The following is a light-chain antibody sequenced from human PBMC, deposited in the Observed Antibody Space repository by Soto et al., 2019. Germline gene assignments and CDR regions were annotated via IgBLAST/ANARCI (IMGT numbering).Light chain of an antibody. CDR3: HQSACSLTWK. CDR2: DAS. V-gene: IGKV1-39*01. CDR1: QTIRYS. Sequence: DIQMTQSPSSLSASVGDTVTITCRASQTIRYSLNWYQQKPGKAPKVLIYDASTLQSGVPPRFSGSGSGTDFALTITSLQPEDVATYYCHQSACSLTWKFGQGTRVEAK. J-gene: IGKJ1*01.